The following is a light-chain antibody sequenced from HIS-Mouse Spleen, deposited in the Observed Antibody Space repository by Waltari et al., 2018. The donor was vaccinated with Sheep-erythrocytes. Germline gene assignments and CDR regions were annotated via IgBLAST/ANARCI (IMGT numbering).Light chain of an antibody. V-gene: IGLV3-10*01. Sequence: SYELTQPPSVSVSPGQTARITCSGDALPKQYAYWYQQKSGQAPVLGIYEDSKRPSGIPERFSGSSSGTMATLTISGAQVEDDADYYCYSTDSSGNHWVFGGGTKLTVL. CDR2: EDS. J-gene: IGLJ3*02. CDR3: YSTDSSGNHWV. CDR1: ALPKQY.